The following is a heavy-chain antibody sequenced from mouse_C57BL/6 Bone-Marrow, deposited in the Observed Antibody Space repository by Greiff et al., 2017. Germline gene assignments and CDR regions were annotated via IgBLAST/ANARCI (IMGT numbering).Heavy chain of an antibody. CDR3: ARNYGSPFDY. V-gene: IGHV1-59*01. J-gene: IGHJ2*01. CDR1: GYTFTSYW. D-gene: IGHD1-1*01. Sequence: QVQLQQPGAELVRPGTSVKLSCTASGYTFTSYWMHWVKQRPGQGLEWIGVIDPSDSYTNYNQKFKGKATLTVDTSSSTAYMQLSSLTSEDSAVYYCARNYGSPFDYWGQGTTLTVSS. CDR2: IDPSDSYT.